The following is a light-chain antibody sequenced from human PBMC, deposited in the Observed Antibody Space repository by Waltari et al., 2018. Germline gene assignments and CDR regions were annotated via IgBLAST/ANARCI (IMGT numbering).Light chain of an antibody. CDR1: QSVATY. Sequence: EIVMTQSPDTLSVFPGERATLSCRASQSVATYLAWYQQKPGQAPRLLIYGASTRPTGIPARFSGGGSGTEFTLTISSLQSEDFAVYYCQQYNNWPLLTFGGGTRVEIK. CDR3: QQYNNWPLLT. CDR2: GAS. V-gene: IGKV3-15*01. J-gene: IGKJ4*01.